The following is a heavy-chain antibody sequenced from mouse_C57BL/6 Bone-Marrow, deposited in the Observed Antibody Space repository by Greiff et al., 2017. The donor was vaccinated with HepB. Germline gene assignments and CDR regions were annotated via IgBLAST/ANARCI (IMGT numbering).Heavy chain of an antibody. CDR3: ARFRYYGSSYHWYFDV. CDR1: SYTFTSYG. V-gene: IGHV1-81*01. Sequence: QVQLKESGAELARPGASVKLSCKASSYTFTSYGISWVKQRTGQGLEWIGEIYPRSGNTYYNEKFKGKATLTADKSSSTAYMELRSLTSEDSAVYFCARFRYYGSSYHWYFDVWGTGTTVTVSS. J-gene: IGHJ1*03. CDR2: IYPRSGNT. D-gene: IGHD1-1*01.